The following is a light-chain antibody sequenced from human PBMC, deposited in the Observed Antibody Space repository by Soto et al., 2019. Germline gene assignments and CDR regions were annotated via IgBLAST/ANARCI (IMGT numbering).Light chain of an antibody. V-gene: IGLV2-14*01. Sequence: QSALSQPASVSGSPGQSITIPCTGTSSDVGGYEYVSWYQQQPGKAPKLLIFDVRNRPSGVSTRFSGSKFGNTASLTISGLQSEDEADYFCSSYASNNVVFGGGTKVTVL. CDR1: SSDVGGYEY. CDR2: DVR. J-gene: IGLJ3*02. CDR3: SSYASNNVV.